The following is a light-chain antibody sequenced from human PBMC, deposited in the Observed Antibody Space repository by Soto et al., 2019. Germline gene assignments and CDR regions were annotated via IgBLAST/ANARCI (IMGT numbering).Light chain of an antibody. CDR1: SSDIGAYNF. CDR2: DVN. CDR3: TSWTTSTTMI. J-gene: IGLJ2*01. V-gene: IGLV2-14*03. Sequence: QSVLTQPASVSGSPGQSITISCTGTSSDIGAYNFVSWYQQHPGKAPKLMLYDVNIRPSGVSNRFSGPKSGNTASLTISGLQAEDEADYHCTSWTTSTTMIFAGGTKLTVL.